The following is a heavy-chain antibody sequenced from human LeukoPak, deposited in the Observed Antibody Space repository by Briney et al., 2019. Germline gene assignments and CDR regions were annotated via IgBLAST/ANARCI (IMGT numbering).Heavy chain of an antibody. CDR2: ISGSGDNT. Sequence: GGSLRLSCAASGFTFSSYSMHWVRQAPGKGLEWVSGISGSGDNTYYADSVKGRFTISRDNSKNTLYLQMNSLRADDTAVYYCAKGGLVHRFDPWGQGTLVTVSS. J-gene: IGHJ5*02. CDR3: AKGGLVHRFDP. CDR1: GFTFSSYS. V-gene: IGHV3-23*01.